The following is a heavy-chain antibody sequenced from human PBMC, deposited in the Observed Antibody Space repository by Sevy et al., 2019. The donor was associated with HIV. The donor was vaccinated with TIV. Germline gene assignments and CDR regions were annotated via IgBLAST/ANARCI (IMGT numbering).Heavy chain of an antibody. V-gene: IGHV3-30-3*01. CDR2: ISYDGTGQ. CDR1: GFTFGAHA. Sequence: GGSLRLSCAASGFTFGAHAMHWVRQAPGKGLEWVAVISYDGTGQYYADSVRGRFTISRDISRNTLYLQMNSLGAEDTAVYYCARDAGYSVGWYPLNYWGHGTLVTVSS. J-gene: IGHJ4*01. D-gene: IGHD6-19*01. CDR3: ARDAGYSVGWYPLNY.